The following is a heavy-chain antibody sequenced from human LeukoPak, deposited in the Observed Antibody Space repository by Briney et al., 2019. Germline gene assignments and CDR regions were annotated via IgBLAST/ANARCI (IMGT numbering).Heavy chain of an antibody. D-gene: IGHD6-13*01. CDR3: AKKQQLVGGYFDY. V-gene: IGHV3-23*01. Sequence: GGSLRLSCAASGFTFSSYAMSWVRQAPGKGLEWVSAISGSGGSTYYTDSVKGRFTISRDNSKNTLYLQMNSLRAEDTAVYYCAKKQQLVGGYFDYWGQGTLVTVSS. J-gene: IGHJ4*02. CDR2: ISGSGGST. CDR1: GFTFSSYA.